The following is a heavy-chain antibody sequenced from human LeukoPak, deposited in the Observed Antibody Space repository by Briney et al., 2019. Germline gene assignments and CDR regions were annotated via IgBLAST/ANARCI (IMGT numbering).Heavy chain of an antibody. Sequence: ASVKVSCKASGGTFSSSAISWVREAPGQGLEWMGRIIPILGIANYAQKLQGRVTMTTDTSTSTAYMELRSLRSDDTAVYYCARGRDAYGFDYWGEGTLVSVSS. CDR3: ARGRDAYGFDY. CDR2: IIPILGIA. CDR1: GGTFSSSA. J-gene: IGHJ4*02. D-gene: IGHD4-17*01. V-gene: IGHV1-69*04.